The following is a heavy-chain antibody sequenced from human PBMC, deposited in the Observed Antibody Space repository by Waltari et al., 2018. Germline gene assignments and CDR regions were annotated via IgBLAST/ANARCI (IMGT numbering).Heavy chain of an antibody. Sequence: QVQLQQWVAGLLKPSETLSLTCAVYGGSFSGYYCSWIRQPPGTGLEWIGEVNHSGRTNYNPSLKSRVTISVDTSKNQFSLKLSSVSAANTAVYYCARGRPHRITMFGVAGGWFDPWGQGTLVTVSS. CDR3: ARGRPHRITMFGVAGGWFDP. CDR2: VNHSGRT. J-gene: IGHJ5*02. V-gene: IGHV4-34*01. CDR1: GGSFSGYY. D-gene: IGHD3-3*01.